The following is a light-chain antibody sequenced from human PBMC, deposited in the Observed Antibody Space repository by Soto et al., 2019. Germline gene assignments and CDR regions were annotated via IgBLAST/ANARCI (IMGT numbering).Light chain of an antibody. CDR1: QSVSSY. V-gene: IGKV3-11*01. Sequence: EIVLTQSPAALSLSPGERATLSCRASQSVSSYLAWYQQKPGQAPRLLIYDASNRATGIPARFSGSGSGTDFTLTISSLEPEDFALYYCQQRSNWLLTFGQGTKLEIK. J-gene: IGKJ2*01. CDR3: QQRSNWLLT. CDR2: DAS.